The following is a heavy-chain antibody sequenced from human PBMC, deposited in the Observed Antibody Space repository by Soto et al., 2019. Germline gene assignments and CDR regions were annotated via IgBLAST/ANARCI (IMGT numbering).Heavy chain of an antibody. CDR3: ARGTRGVIIYNLFDP. CDR1: GYTFTSYA. V-gene: IGHV1-3*01. J-gene: IGHJ5*02. D-gene: IGHD3-10*01. Sequence: AASVKVSCKASGYTFTSYAMHWVRQAPGQRLEWMGWINAGNGNTKYSQKFQGRVTITRDTSASTAYMELSSLRSEDTAVYYCARGTRGVIIYNLFDPWGQGTLVTVSS. CDR2: INAGNGNT.